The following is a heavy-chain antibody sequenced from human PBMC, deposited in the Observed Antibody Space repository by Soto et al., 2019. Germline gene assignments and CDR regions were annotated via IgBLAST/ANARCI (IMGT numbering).Heavy chain of an antibody. V-gene: IGHV4-4*07. J-gene: IGHJ6*02. Sequence: QVQLQESGPGLVKPSETLSLTCTVSGGSISSYYWSWIRQPAGKRLEWIGRIYTSGSTNYNPSLKSRVTMSVDTSKNQFSLKLSSVTAADTAVYYCARDSPIIVDRYYYYGMDVWGQGTTVTVSS. CDR2: IYTSGST. CDR3: ARDSPIIVDRYYYYGMDV. CDR1: GGSISSYY. D-gene: IGHD5-12*01.